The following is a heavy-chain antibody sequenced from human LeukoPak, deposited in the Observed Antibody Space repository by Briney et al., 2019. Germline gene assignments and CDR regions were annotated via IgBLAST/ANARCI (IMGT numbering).Heavy chain of an antibody. CDR3: ARGPKYFQH. J-gene: IGHJ1*01. CDR2: INHSGST. Sequence: PSETLSLTCTVSGGSISTYYWSWIRQPPGKGLEWIGEINHSGSTNYNPSLKSRVTISVDTSKNQFSLKLSSVTAADTAVYYCARGPKYFQHWGQGTLVTVSS. V-gene: IGHV4-34*01. CDR1: GGSISTYY.